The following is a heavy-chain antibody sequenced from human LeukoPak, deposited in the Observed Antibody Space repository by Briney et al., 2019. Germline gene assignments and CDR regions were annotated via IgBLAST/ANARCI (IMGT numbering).Heavy chain of an antibody. J-gene: IGHJ4*02. V-gene: IGHV4-31*03. Sequence: SETLFLTCTVSGGSISTGGYYWSWIRHHPGKGLEWIGYIYYSGTTYYNPSLKSRVTISVDTSKNQFSLNLISVTAADTAVYYCARSGARGSPGAYWGQGTLVTVSS. CDR1: GGSISTGGYY. D-gene: IGHD3-16*01. CDR2: IYYSGTT. CDR3: ARSGARGSPGAY.